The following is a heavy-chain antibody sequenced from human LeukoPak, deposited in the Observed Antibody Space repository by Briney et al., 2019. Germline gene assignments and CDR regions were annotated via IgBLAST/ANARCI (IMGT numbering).Heavy chain of an antibody. J-gene: IGHJ4*02. V-gene: IGHV3-23*01. CDR2: ITGSGTST. Sequence: PGASLRLSCVASGFTFSNYAMSWVRQAPGKGLEWVSAITGSGTSTYYADSLKGRFTISRDNSKNTVFLQMNSLRHEDTAIYYCVIWGDYNVLTGSYVPDYWGQGTLVTVSS. CDR1: GFTFSNYA. D-gene: IGHD3-9*01. CDR3: VIWGDYNVLTGSYVPDY.